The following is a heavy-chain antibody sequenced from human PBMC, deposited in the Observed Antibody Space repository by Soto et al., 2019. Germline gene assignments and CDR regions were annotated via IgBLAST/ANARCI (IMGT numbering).Heavy chain of an antibody. CDR1: GFTVRSNY. V-gene: IGHV3-66*01. J-gene: IGHJ4*02. CDR3: ARGRFTYGPGYFDY. CDR2: IYTGGST. D-gene: IGHD3-10*01. Sequence: GGSLRLSCAASGFTVRSNYMTWVRQAPGKGLEWVSSIYTGGSTYYADSMKGRFTSSRDNSKNMLYLQMNSLRAEDTAVYYCARGRFTYGPGYFDYWGQGTLVTVSS.